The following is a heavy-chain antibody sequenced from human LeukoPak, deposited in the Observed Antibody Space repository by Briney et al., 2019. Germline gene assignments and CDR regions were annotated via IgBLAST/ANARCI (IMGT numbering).Heavy chain of an antibody. CDR1: GFTFSSYG. J-gene: IGHJ6*02. CDR3: ARVPMTMVGGLIKPYGVDV. Sequence: TGVSLRLSCAASGFTFSSYGMHWVRQAPGKGLEWVAVISYDGSNQYYADSVKGRFTISRDDSENTLYLQMNSLRTEDTAVFYCARVPMTMVGGLIKPYGVDVWGQGTTVTVSS. CDR2: ISYDGSNQ. D-gene: IGHD3-10*01. V-gene: IGHV3-30*03.